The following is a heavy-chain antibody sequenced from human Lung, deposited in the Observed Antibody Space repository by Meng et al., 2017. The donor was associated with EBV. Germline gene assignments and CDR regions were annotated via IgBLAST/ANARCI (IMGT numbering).Heavy chain of an antibody. CDR3: ARDPSNTSGRYAYFDY. D-gene: IGHD6-19*01. J-gene: IGHJ4*02. Sequence: QLVQSGAEVKEPGASVRVSCKASGYTFTHHGISWIRQAPGQGLEWMGWISCYNGDTNYAQKLQGRVTMTTDTSTNTAYMDLRGLRSDDTAVYYCARDPSNTSGRYAYFDYWGQGTLVTVSS. CDR2: ISCYNGDT. CDR1: GYTFTHHG. V-gene: IGHV1-18*01.